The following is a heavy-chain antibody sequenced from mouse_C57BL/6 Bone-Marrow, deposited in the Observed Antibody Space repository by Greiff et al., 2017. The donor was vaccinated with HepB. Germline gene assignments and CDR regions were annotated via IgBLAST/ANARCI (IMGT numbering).Heavy chain of an antibody. D-gene: IGHD2-4*01. CDR3: ARHGDYPAWFAY. CDR1: GFTFSSYT. Sequence: EVKLQESGGGLVKPGGSLKLSCAASGFTFSSYTMSWVRQTPEKRLEWVATISGGGGNTYYPDSVKGRFTISRDNAKNTLYLQMSSLRSEDTALYYCARHGDYPAWFAYWGQGTLVTVSA. CDR2: ISGGGGNT. J-gene: IGHJ3*01. V-gene: IGHV5-9*01.